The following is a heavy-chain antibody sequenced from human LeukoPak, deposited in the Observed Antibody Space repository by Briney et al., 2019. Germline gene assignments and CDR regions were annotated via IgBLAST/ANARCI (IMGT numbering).Heavy chain of an antibody. J-gene: IGHJ4*02. CDR1: GYTFTGYY. V-gene: IGHV1-2*02. Sequence: ASVKVSCKASGYTFTGYYMHWVRQAPGQGLEWMGWINPNSGGTNYAQKFQGRVTMTRDTSISTAYMELSRLGSDDTAVYYCARSTRYNWNDDYWGQGTLVTVSS. CDR2: INPNSGGT. D-gene: IGHD1-1*01. CDR3: ARSTRYNWNDDY.